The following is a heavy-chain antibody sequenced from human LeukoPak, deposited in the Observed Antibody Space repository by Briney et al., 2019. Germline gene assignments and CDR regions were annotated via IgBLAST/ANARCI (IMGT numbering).Heavy chain of an antibody. V-gene: IGHV3-72*01. Sequence: GGSLRLSCAASGFTFSDHYMDWVRQAPGKGLEWVGRTRNKANSYTTEYAASVKGRFTISRDDSKNTLYLQMNSLKTEDTAVYYCTTVYYYGSGLRDYWGQGTLVTVSS. D-gene: IGHD3-10*01. CDR1: GFTFSDHY. J-gene: IGHJ4*02. CDR3: TTVYYYGSGLRDY. CDR2: TRNKANSYTT.